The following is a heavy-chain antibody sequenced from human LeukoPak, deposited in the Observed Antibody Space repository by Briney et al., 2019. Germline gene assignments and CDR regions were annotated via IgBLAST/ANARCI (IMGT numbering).Heavy chain of an antibody. J-gene: IGHJ4*02. Sequence: GSLRLSFAASGFTFSDYYMSWIPQAPGKGLEWVSYISSSSSYINYADSVKGRFTISRDNAKNSLYLQMNSLRADDTAVYYCARERLGELSYHDYWGQGTLVTVSS. CDR2: ISSSSSYI. CDR1: GFTFSDYY. D-gene: IGHD3-16*02. CDR3: ARERLGELSYHDY. V-gene: IGHV3-11*05.